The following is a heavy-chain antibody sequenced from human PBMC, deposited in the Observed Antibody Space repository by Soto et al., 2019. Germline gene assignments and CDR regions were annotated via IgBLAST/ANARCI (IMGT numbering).Heavy chain of an antibody. CDR1: GFIFTDYA. Sequence: GGSLRLSCAASGFIFTDYAMTWVRQAPGKGLEWVSGLSGSGGDTYYADSVKGRFTVSRDNSRNTLYLQVNILRAEDTAVYYCAKDLDPRLIITTSVDYWGQGTLVTVSS. J-gene: IGHJ4*02. D-gene: IGHD3-22*01. CDR2: LSGSGGDT. V-gene: IGHV3-23*01. CDR3: AKDLDPRLIITTSVDY.